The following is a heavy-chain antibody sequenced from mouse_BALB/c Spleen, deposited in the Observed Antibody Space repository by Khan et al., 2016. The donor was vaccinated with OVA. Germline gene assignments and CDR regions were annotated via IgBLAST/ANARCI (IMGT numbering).Heavy chain of an antibody. J-gene: IGHJ4*01. CDR2: IYHSGSI. Sequence: EVQLQESGPDLVKPSQSLSLTCTVTGYSITSGYSWHWIRQFPGNKLEWMGYIYHSGSINYNPSLKSRFSITRATSKNLLFLQLNSVTTEDTATXYCARDGNYMDYWGQGTSVTVSS. D-gene: IGHD2-1*01. CDR1: GYSITSGYS. V-gene: IGHV3-1*02. CDR3: ARDGNYMDY.